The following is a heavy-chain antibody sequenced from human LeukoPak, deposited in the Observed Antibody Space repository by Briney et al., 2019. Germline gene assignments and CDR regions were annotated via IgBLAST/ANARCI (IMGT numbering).Heavy chain of an antibody. Sequence: GGSLRLSCAASGFTFSSYWMSWVRQAPGRGLEWVAVVSYDGNNKYYADSVKGRFTISRDNSKTTLFLQMNSLRVEDTAVYYCAREGPRGNSQFDYWGQGTLVTVSS. CDR1: GFTFSSYW. CDR2: VSYDGNNK. V-gene: IGHV3-30*03. CDR3: AREGPRGNSQFDY. D-gene: IGHD2/OR15-2a*01. J-gene: IGHJ4*02.